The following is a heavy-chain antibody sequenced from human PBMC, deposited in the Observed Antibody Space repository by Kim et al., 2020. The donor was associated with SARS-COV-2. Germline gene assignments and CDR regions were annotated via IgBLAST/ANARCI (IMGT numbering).Heavy chain of an antibody. V-gene: IGHV3-11*01. J-gene: IGHJ4*02. Sequence: GGSLRLSCAASGFSFSDYYMNWIRQAPGXGXEWVAYINSDGSSMRYAESVNGRFSISRDNAKNSLSLQMNSLTPEDTAVYYCVRAYNYYGSGSYYYYWGQXTXVPVSS. CDR2: INSDGSSM. CDR1: GFSFSDYY. D-gene: IGHD3-10*01. CDR3: VRAYNYYGSGSYYYY.